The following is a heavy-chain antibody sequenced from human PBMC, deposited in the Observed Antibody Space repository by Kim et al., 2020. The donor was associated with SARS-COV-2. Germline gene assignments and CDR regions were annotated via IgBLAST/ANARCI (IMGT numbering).Heavy chain of an antibody. V-gene: IGHV6-1*01. Sequence: SPTLSLTCAISGDSVASNIGVWDWVRQSPSRGLEWLGRTLYRSKWSDEYAVSVKSRIVFTVDTAKNQFSLQLKSVIPEDTAVYYCTRAKNALAAYDIWGQGTMVIVSS. CDR3: TRAKNALAAYDI. D-gene: IGHD1-1*01. J-gene: IGHJ3*02. CDR2: TLYRSKWSD. CDR1: GDSVASNIGV.